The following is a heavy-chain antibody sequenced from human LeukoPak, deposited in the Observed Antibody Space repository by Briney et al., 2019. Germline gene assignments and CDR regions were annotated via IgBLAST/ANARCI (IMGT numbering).Heavy chain of an antibody. V-gene: IGHV3-48*01. CDR3: AKGVARFGYGALLDY. CDR2: ISSSSSTI. Sequence: GGSLRLSCAASGFTLSSYSMNWVRQAPGKGLEWVSYISSSSSTIYYADSVKGRFTISRDNAKNSLYLQMNSLRTEDTAVYYCAKGVARFGYGALLDYWGQGTLVTVSS. J-gene: IGHJ4*02. CDR1: GFTLSSYS. D-gene: IGHD4/OR15-4a*01.